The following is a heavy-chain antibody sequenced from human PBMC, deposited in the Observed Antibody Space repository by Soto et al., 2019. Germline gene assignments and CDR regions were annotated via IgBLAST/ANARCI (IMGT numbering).Heavy chain of an antibody. CDR2: IYYSGST. CDR3: ARSVTP. V-gene: IGHV4-31*03. CDR1: GGSISSGGYY. D-gene: IGHD3-10*01. Sequence: SSETPSLTCTVSGGSISSGGYYWSWIRQHPGKGLEWFGYIYYSGSTYYNPSLKIRVTLLVDTFKNLFSLNLSSVTAADTAVYYCARSVTPWGQGTLVTVSS. J-gene: IGHJ5*02.